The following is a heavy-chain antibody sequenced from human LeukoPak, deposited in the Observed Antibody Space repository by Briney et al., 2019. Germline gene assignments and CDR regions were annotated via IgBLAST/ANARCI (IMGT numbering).Heavy chain of an antibody. J-gene: IGHJ4*02. CDR3: ARYSSGPYYFDY. Sequence: GSLRLSFAASGFPFSSYWMSWVRQAPGKGLEWVANIKQDGSEKYYVDSVKGRFTISRDNAKNSLYLQMNSLRAEDTAVYYCARYSSGPYYFDYWGQGTLSPSPQ. D-gene: IGHD3-22*01. V-gene: IGHV3-7*01. CDR2: IKQDGSEK. CDR1: GFPFSSYW.